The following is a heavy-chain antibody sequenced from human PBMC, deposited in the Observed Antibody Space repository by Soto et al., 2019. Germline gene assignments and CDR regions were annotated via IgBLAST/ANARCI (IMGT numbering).Heavy chain of an antibody. J-gene: IGHJ3*01. CDR3: VKRGRNWGAFDF. V-gene: IGHV3-23*01. D-gene: IGHD7-27*01. Sequence: VQLLESGGDLVQPGGSLRLSCVASGFILNNYAMSWVRQAPGKGLEWVSIIGGTDGDSDGVPWYEDSVKGRFTISRDSSANPLFLHMDNLRAEDSALYYCVKRGRNWGAFDFWGQGTTVVVSS. CDR2: IGGTDGDSDGVP. CDR1: GFILNNYA.